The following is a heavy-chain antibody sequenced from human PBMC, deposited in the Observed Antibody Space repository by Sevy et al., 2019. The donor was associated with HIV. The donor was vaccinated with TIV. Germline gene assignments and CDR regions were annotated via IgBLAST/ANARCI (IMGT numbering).Heavy chain of an antibody. V-gene: IGHV1-18*01. CDR1: GYTFTSYG. Sequence: ASVKVSCKASGYTFTSYGISWVRQAPGQGLEWMGWISAYNGNTNYAQKLQGRVTMTTDTSTSTAYMELRSLRSDDTAVDYCARDRGHYYDARDDAFDVWGQGTMVTVSS. CDR3: ARDRGHYYDARDDAFDV. J-gene: IGHJ3*01. CDR2: ISAYNGNT. D-gene: IGHD3-22*01.